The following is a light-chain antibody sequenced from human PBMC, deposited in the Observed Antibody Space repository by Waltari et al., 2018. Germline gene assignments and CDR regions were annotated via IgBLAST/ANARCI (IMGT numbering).Light chain of an antibody. CDR2: DAS. J-gene: IGKJ5*01. V-gene: IGKV3-11*01. CDR1: QSVINY. CDR3: QQRSNWPLIT. Sequence: EIVLTQSPATLSLSPGERATLSCRASQSVINYLAWYQQKPGQAPRLLIYDASNRATDIPARFSGSVSGTDFTLTISSLEPEDFAVYYCQQRSNWPLITFGQGTRLEIK.